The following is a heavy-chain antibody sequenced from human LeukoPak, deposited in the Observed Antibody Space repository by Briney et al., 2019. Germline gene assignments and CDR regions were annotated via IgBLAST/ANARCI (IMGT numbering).Heavy chain of an antibody. J-gene: IGHJ4*02. Sequence: SETLSLTCAVYGGSFSGYYWSWIRQPPGKGLEWIGEINHSGSTNYNPSLKSRVTISVDTSKNQFSLKLRSVAAAATAVYYCARGPPLYCSGSAPFDYGGQGTLVTVSS. D-gene: IGHD3-10*01. V-gene: IGHV4-34*01. CDR3: ARGPPLYCSGSAPFDY. CDR1: GGSFSGYY. CDR2: INHSGST.